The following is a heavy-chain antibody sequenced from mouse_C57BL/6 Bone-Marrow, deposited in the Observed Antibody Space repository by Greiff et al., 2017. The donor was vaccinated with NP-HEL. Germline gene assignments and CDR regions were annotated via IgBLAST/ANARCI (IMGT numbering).Heavy chain of an antibody. CDR3: ARGENGSPDY. D-gene: IGHD1-1*01. CDR2: ISSGSSTI. V-gene: IGHV5-17*01. Sequence: EVKLVESGGGLVKPGGSLKLSCAASGFTFSDYGMHWVRQAPEKGLEWVAYISSGSSTIYYADTVQGRFTISRDNAKNTLFLQLTSLRSEDTAMYYCARGENGSPDYWGQGTTLTVAS. CDR1: GFTFSDYG. J-gene: IGHJ2*01.